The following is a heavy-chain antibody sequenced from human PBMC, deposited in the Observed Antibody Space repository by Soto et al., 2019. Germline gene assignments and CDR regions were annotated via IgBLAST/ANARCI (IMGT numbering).Heavy chain of an antibody. CDR2: IFSSDAE. CDR3: ARIVNPTGTTWFYS. Sequence: QVTLKESGPVLVKPTETLTLTCTVSGFSLSDSRMGVSWIRQPPGKALEWLAHIFSSDAESYSTSLRTRLTISKDPSKGQVLLTVTNMDPVDTATYYCARIVNPTGTTWFYSWGQGTLVTVSS. V-gene: IGHV2-26*01. CDR1: GFSLSDSRMG. D-gene: IGHD1-1*01. J-gene: IGHJ5*01.